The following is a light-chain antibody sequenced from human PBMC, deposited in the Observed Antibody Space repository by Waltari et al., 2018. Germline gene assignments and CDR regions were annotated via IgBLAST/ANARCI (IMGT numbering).Light chain of an antibody. Sequence: EIVLTQYPATLSLSPGERATLSCRASRSLSNYLARYQQKPGQAPRLLIYDASNRATGIPVRFSGRGSGTDFTLTISSLEPDDVAVYYCQQRSNWPPWTFGQGTKVEIK. CDR3: QQRSNWPPWT. J-gene: IGKJ1*01. CDR1: RSLSNY. V-gene: IGKV3-11*01. CDR2: DAS.